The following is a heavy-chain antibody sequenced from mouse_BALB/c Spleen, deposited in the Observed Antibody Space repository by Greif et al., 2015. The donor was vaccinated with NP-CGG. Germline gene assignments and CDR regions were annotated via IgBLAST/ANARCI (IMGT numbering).Heavy chain of an antibody. CDR3: ARGNYRYGFDY. V-gene: IGHV1S127*01. CDR1: GYSFTSYW. CDR2: IDPSDSET. J-gene: IGHJ2*01. D-gene: IGHD2-14*01. Sequence: QVQLQQPGPQLVRPGASVKISCKASGYSFTSYWMHWVKQRPGQGLEWIGMIDPSDSETRLNQKFKDKATLTVDKSSSTAYMQLSSPTSEDSAVYYCARGNYRYGFDYWGQGTTLTVSS.